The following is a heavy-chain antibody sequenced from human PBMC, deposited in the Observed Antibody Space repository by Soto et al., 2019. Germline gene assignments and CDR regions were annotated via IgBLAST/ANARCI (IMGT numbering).Heavy chain of an antibody. CDR3: ATLKLWRTGWFDP. V-gene: IGHV4-39*01. J-gene: IGHJ5*02. CDR2: IYYSGST. Sequence: SETLSLTCTVSGGSISSSSYYWGWIRQPPGKGLEWIGSIYYSGSTYYNPSLKSRVTISVDTSKNQFSLKLSSVTAADTAVYYCATLKLWRTGWFDPWGQGTLVTVSS. CDR1: GGSISSSSYY. D-gene: IGHD5-18*01.